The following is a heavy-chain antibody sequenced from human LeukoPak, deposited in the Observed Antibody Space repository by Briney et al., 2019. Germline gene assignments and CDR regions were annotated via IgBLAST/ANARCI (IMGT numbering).Heavy chain of an antibody. J-gene: IGHJ5*02. V-gene: IGHV4-39*01. CDR1: GFTFSSYG. Sequence: GSLRLSCAASGFTFSSYGMHWVRQPPGKGLEWIGSIYYSGSTYYNPSLKSRVTISVDTSKNQFSLKLSSVTAADTAVYYCARHFGCGGDCYSEGRFDPWGQGTLVTVSS. CDR3: ARHFGCGGDCYSEGRFDP. D-gene: IGHD2-21*02. CDR2: IYYSGST.